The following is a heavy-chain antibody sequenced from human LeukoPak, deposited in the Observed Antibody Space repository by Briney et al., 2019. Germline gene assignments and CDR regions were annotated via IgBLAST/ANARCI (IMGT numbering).Heavy chain of an antibody. CDR1: GFTFSSYE. CDR2: ISSSGSTI. V-gene: IGHV3-48*03. CDR3: ARATTYDILTGYSDY. J-gene: IGHJ4*02. Sequence: PGGSLRLSCAASGFTFSSYEMNWVRQAPGKGLEWVSYISSSGSTIYYADSVKGRFTISRDNAKNSLYLQMNSLRAEDTAVYYCARATTYDILTGYSDYWGQGTLVTVSS. D-gene: IGHD3-9*01.